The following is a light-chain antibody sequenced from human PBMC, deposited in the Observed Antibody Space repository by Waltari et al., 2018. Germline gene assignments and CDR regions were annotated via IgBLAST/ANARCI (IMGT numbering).Light chain of an antibody. CDR2: KPS. CDR3: WGYMGGGVGV. CDR1: PGSFSTTSY. J-gene: IGLJ3*02. Sequence: QTVVTQEPPFSVSPGGTVTLTCALSPGSFSTTSYASWYQQTPGRARRTHVYKPSPGSSGVPVRFAGSIRENEVALSITGAQAEDESDYLGWGYMGGGVGVYGGGTKLHVL. V-gene: IGLV8-61*01.